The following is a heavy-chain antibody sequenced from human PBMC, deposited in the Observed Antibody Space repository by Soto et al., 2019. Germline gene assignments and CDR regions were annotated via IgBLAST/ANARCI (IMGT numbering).Heavy chain of an antibody. J-gene: IGHJ6*02. V-gene: IGHV1-8*01. CDR3: AIPKSVDCSSTSCYTSYYYGMDV. CDR1: GYTFTSYD. D-gene: IGHD2-2*02. CDR2: MNPNSGNT. Sequence: GPSVKVSCKASGYTFTSYDINWVRQATGQGLEWMGWMNPNSGNTGYAQKFQGRVTMTRNTSISTAYMELSSLRSEDTAVYYCAIPKSVDCSSTSCYTSYYYGMDVWGQGTTVTVSS.